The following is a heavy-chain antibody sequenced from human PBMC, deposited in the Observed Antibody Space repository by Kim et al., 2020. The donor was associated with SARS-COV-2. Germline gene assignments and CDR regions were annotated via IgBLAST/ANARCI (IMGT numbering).Heavy chain of an antibody. CDR1: GFTFSLHY. CDR3: SRDSGRLALDY. CDR2: IRTNPYSYTT. J-gene: IGHJ4*02. D-gene: IGHD3-22*01. V-gene: IGHV3-72*01. Sequence: GGSLRLSCPASGFTFSLHYMDWVRQAPGKGLEWIARIRTNPYSYTTEYAACVKGRFTVLRDDSDNSLYLHMNSLRVEDTAFSFWSRDSGRLALDYWGQGTVGAV.